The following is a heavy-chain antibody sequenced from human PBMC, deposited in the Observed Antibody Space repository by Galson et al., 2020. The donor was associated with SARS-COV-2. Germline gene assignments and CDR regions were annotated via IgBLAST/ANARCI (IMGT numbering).Heavy chain of an antibody. Sequence: ASVKVSCKASGYTFTSYYMHWVRQAPGQGLEWMGIINPSGGSTSYAQKFQGRVTMTRDTSTSTVYMELSSLRSEDTAVYYCARGIRGLITGTTRYYYYMDVWGKGTTVTVSS. CDR3: ARGIRGLITGTTRYYYYMDV. J-gene: IGHJ6*03. D-gene: IGHD1-7*01. CDR2: INPSGGST. CDR1: GYTFTSYY. V-gene: IGHV1-46*01.